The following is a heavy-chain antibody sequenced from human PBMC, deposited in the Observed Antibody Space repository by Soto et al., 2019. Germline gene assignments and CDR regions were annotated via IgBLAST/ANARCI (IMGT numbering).Heavy chain of an antibody. J-gene: IGHJ3*02. Sequence: SETLSLTCTVSGGSISSYYWSWIRQPPGKGLEWIGYIYYSGSTNYNPSLKSRVTISVDTSKNQFSLKLSSVTAADTAVYYCARESPVANYYDSSGYLDAFDIWGQGTMVT. V-gene: IGHV4-59*01. D-gene: IGHD3-22*01. CDR1: GGSISSYY. CDR3: ARESPVANYYDSSGYLDAFDI. CDR2: IYYSGST.